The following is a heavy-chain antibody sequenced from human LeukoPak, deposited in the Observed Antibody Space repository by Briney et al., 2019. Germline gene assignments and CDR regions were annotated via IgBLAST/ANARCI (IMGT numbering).Heavy chain of an antibody. CDR3: ARPLVYGSGAEAFDY. J-gene: IGHJ4*02. CDR1: GFTFSSYG. CDR2: ISYDGSNK. V-gene: IGHV3-30*03. Sequence: PGGSLRLSCAASGFTFSSYGMHWVRQAPGKGLEWVAVISYDGSNKYYADSVKGRFTISRDNAKNSLYLQMDSLRAEDTAVYYCARPLVYGSGAEAFDYWGQGALVTVSS. D-gene: IGHD3-10*01.